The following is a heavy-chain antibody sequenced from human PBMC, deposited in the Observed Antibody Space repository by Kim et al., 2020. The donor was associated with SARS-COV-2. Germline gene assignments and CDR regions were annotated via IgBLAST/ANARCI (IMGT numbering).Heavy chain of an antibody. Sequence: ASVKVSCKVSGYTLTELYMHWVRQAPGKGLEWRGGVDPEDGETIYAQKFQGRVTMTEDTSTDTAYMELRSLRSEDTAVYYCATATYGDYLNYYGMDVWGQGTTFTVSS. CDR1: GYTLTELY. CDR2: VDPEDGET. J-gene: IGHJ6*02. CDR3: ATATYGDYLNYYGMDV. V-gene: IGHV1-24*01. D-gene: IGHD4-17*01.